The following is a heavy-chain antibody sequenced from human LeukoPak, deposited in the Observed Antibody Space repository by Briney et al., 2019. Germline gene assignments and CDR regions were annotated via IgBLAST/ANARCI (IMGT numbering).Heavy chain of an antibody. CDR3: ARDRVQYSSSPSGY. CDR1: GFTFSSYS. CDR2: ISSSSGYI. Sequence: GGSLRLSCAASGFTFSSYSMNWVRQTPGKGLEWVSSISSSSGYIYYADSVKGRFTISRDNAKNSLYLQMNSLRAEDTAVYYCARDRVQYSSSPSGYWGQGILVTVSS. V-gene: IGHV3-21*01. J-gene: IGHJ4*02. D-gene: IGHD6-6*01.